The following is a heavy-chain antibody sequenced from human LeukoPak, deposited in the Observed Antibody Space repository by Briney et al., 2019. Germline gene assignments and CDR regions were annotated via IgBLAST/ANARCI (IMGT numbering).Heavy chain of an antibody. V-gene: IGHV4-30-4*01. J-gene: IGHJ6*02. CDR3: ARDLRYTVTTLDV. Sequence: SETLSLTCTVSGASVNSGDYYWSWIRQPPGKGLGRIGYIYYSGSTYYNPSLKSRVSISVDTSKNQFSLKLSSVTAADTAVYYCARDLRYTVTTLDVWGQGTTVTVSS. CDR2: IYYSGST. CDR1: GASVNSGDYY. D-gene: IGHD4-17*01.